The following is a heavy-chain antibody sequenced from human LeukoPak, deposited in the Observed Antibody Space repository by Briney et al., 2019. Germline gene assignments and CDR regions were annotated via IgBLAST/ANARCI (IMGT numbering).Heavy chain of an antibody. CDR1: GFTFSSYS. Sequence: GSLRLSCAASGFTFSSYSMNWVRQAPGKGLEWVSYISSSSSTIYYADSVKGRFTISRDNAKNSLYLQMNSLRDEDTAVYYCARDGYYDSSGYYYYYYGMDVWGQGTTVTVSS. CDR3: ARDGYYDSSGYYYYYYGMDV. V-gene: IGHV3-48*02. J-gene: IGHJ6*02. CDR2: ISSSSSTI. D-gene: IGHD3-22*01.